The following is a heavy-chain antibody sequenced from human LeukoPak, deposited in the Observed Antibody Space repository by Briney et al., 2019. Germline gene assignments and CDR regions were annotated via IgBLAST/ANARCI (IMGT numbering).Heavy chain of an antibody. CDR1: GFTFSSYA. D-gene: IGHD3-22*01. J-gene: IGHJ4*02. CDR2: ISGSGGST. CDR3: ARAEEGYYYDSSGYLDY. V-gene: IGHV3-23*01. Sequence: GGSLRLSCAASGFTFSSYAMSWVRQAPGKGLEWVSAISGSGGSTYYADSVKGRFTISRDNSKNTLYLQMNSLRAEDTAVYYCARAEEGYYYDSSGYLDYWGQGTLVTVSS.